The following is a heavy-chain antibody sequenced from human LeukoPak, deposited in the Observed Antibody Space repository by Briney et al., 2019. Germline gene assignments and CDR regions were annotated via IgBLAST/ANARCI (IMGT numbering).Heavy chain of an antibody. CDR2: ISGSDSTT. CDR3: AKDRVVRGVMGANDY. CDR1: RFTFSNYA. V-gene: IGHV3-23*01. Sequence: GGSLRLSCAAPRFTFSNYAMSWVRQAPGKGLEWVSTISGSDSTTYYADSVKGRFTVSRDNSKNTLYLQMNSLRAEDTAVYFCAKDRVVRGVMGANDYWGQGALVTVSS. J-gene: IGHJ4*02. D-gene: IGHD3-10*01.